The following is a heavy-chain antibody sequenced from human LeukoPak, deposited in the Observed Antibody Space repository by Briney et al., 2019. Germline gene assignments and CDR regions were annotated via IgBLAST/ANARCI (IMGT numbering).Heavy chain of an antibody. J-gene: IGHJ6*02. D-gene: IGHD5-12*01. CDR3: AREGASNGYHYGMDV. CDR1: GFTFSLYN. Sequence: GGSLRLSCAGSGFTFSLYNMHWIRQAPGKGLEWVALISFGGSPTYYADSVRGRFTISRDNSKNTLFLQMSSLKAEDTAVYYCAREGASNGYHYGMDVWGQGTTVSVSS. V-gene: IGHV3-30*04. CDR2: ISFGGSPT.